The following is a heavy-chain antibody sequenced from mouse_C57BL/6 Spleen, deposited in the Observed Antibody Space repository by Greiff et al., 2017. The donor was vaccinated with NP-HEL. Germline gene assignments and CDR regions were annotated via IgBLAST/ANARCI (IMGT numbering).Heavy chain of an antibody. J-gene: IGHJ2*01. CDR3: TTRSGRSY. CDR1: GFNIKDDY. CDR2: IDPENGDT. V-gene: IGHV14-4*01. Sequence: VQLQQSGAELVRPGASVKLSCTASGFNIKDDYMHWVKQRPEQGLEWIGWIDPENGDTEYASKFQGKATITADTSSNTAYLQLSSLTSEDTAVYYCTTRSGRSYWGQGTTLTVSS. D-gene: IGHD1-1*01.